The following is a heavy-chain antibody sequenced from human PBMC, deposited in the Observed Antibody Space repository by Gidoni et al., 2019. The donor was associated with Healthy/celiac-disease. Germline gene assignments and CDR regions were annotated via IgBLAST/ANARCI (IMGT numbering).Heavy chain of an antibody. J-gene: IGHJ4*02. CDR2: IKQDGSEK. CDR1: GFTFSSYW. D-gene: IGHD1-26*01. V-gene: IGHV3-7*03. Sequence: EVQLVESGGGLVQPGGSLRLSCAASGFTFSSYWMSWVRQAPGKGLEWVANIKQDGSEKYYVDSVKGRFTISRDNAKNSLYLQMNSLRAEDTAVYYCARGGGSYYLAYYFDYWGQGTLVTVSS. CDR3: ARGGGSYYLAYYFDY.